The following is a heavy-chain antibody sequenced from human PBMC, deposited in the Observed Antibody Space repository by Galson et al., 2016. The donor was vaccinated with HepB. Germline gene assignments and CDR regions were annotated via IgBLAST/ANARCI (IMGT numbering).Heavy chain of an antibody. CDR1: GFTFNAHW. V-gene: IGHV3-7*01. J-gene: IGHJ4*02. D-gene: IGHD3-10*01. CDR2: IRGDGIVS. CDR3: SREVTGSYFD. Sequence: LRLSCATSGFTFNAHWMNWVRQAPGKGLEWVANIRGDGIVSYYAESVRGRFAISRDNAKNSLYLQMNGLRVDETAVYYCSREVTGSYFDWGQGTLVTVSS.